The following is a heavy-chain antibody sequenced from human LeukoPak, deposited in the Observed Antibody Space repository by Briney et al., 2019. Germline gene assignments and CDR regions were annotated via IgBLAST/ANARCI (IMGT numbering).Heavy chain of an antibody. J-gene: IGHJ4*02. CDR3: ARVFGYCSVGSCFVDY. CDR2: INHSGST. Sequence: SETLSLTCAVYGGSFSGYYWSWIRQPPGKGLEWIGEINHSGSTNYNPSLKSRVTISVDTTKNQFSLKLSSVTAADTAVYYCARVFGYCSVGSCFVDYWGQGTLVTVSS. CDR1: GGSFSGYY. V-gene: IGHV4-34*01. D-gene: IGHD2-15*01.